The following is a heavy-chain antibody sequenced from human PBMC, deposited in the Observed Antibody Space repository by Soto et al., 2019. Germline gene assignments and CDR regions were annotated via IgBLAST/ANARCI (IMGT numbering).Heavy chain of an antibody. CDR1: EFTFSSYA. CDR3: ARYIPGWRYYGMDVWGSLDY. V-gene: IGHV3-23*01. D-gene: IGHD3-9*01. J-gene: IGHJ4*02. CDR2: ISGSGGST. Sequence: GGSLRLSCAASEFTFSSYAMSWVRQAPGKGLEWVSAISGSGGSTYYADSVKGRFTISRDNSKNTLYLQMNSLRAEDTAVYYCARYIPGWRYYGMDVWGSLDYWGLGTLVTV.